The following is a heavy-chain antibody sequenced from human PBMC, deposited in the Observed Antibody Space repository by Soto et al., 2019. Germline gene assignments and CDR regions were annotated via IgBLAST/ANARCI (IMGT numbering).Heavy chain of an antibody. CDR3: AKDGGADGYFGNWLDP. CDR1: GGTFSNYA. V-gene: IGHV1-69*15. CDR2: IIPIFGTT. J-gene: IGHJ5*02. D-gene: IGHD5-12*01. Sequence: QVHLVQSGAEVKKPGSSVNVSCKASGGTFSNYAITWVRQAPGQGLEWVGRIIPIFGTTNVAQKFQGRVTITAQESTTTAYMELSGLRSDETAVYYCAKDGGADGYFGNWLDPWGQGTLVTVSS.